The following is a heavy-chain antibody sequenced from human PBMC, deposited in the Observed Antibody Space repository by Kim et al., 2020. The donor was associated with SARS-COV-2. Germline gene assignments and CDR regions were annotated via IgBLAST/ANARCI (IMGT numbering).Heavy chain of an antibody. V-gene: IGHV3-23*01. Sequence: GGSLRLSCVASGFTFSSYAMSWVRQAPGKGLEWVSDISGSGGSTDYAYSVKGRFTISRDNPENTLYLQMNSLRAEDTAVYYCAKTLSSSWYPVDYWGQGTLVTVSS. D-gene: IGHD6-13*01. CDR3: AKTLSSSWYPVDY. CDR2: ISGSGGST. CDR1: GFTFSSYA. J-gene: IGHJ4*02.